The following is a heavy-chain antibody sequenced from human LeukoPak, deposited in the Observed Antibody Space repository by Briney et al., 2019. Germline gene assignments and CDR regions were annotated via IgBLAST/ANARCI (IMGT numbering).Heavy chain of an antibody. J-gene: IGHJ4*02. V-gene: IGHV4-59*08. D-gene: IGHD6-19*01. Sequence: SETLSLTCAVSGGSIKSHYWGWIRQPPGKGPQWIGDIYYTGKINYNPSLKSRVTITLDTSKDHLSLNLTSVLAADTAIYYCVRRDTGWNYFDYWGQGILVTVSS. CDR2: IYYTGKI. CDR3: VRRDTGWNYFDY. CDR1: GGSIKSHY.